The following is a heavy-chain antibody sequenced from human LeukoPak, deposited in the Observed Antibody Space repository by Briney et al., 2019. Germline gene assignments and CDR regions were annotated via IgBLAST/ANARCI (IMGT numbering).Heavy chain of an antibody. CDR3: ATLGIVGATFYYGMDV. Sequence: SVKVSCKASGGTFSSYAISWVRQAPGQGLEWMGGIIPIFGTANYVQKFQGRVTMTEDTSTDTAYMELSSLRSEDTAVYYCATLGIVGATFYYGMDVWGQGTTVTVSS. J-gene: IGHJ6*02. CDR1: GGTFSSYA. CDR2: IIPIFGTA. D-gene: IGHD1-26*01. V-gene: IGHV1-69*06.